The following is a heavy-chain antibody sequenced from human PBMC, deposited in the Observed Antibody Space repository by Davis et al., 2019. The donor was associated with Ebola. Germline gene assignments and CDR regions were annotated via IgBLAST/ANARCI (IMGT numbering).Heavy chain of an antibody. CDR2: LGTSADT. J-gene: IGHJ3*02. Sequence: GESLKISCAASGFIFSSYVMCWVRQAPGKGLEWVSTLGTSADTSYADSVKGRFTISRDNSKNTLYLQMNGLRVEDTAIYYCAKDTSNIWFDSWDQGTMVTVSS. CDR3: AKDTSNIWFDS. CDR1: GFIFSSYV. D-gene: IGHD1-26*01. V-gene: IGHV3-23*01.